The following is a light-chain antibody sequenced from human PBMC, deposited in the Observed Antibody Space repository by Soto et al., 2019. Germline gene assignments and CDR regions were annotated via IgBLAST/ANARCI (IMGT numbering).Light chain of an antibody. CDR3: ISYTTSSTLVV. V-gene: IGLV2-14*01. J-gene: IGLJ2*01. Sequence: QSVLTQPASVSGSPGQSITISCTGTSSDVGGYNYVSWYQQHPGKAPKLMIYDVNNRPSGVSNRFSGSKSGNTASLTISGLQAEDEADYYCISYTTSSTLVVFGGGTKLTVL. CDR2: DVN. CDR1: SSDVGGYNY.